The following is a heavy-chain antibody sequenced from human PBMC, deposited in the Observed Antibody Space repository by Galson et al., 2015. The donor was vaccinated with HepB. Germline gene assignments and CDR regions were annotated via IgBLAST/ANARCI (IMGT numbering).Heavy chain of an antibody. Sequence: SVKVSCKASGGTFSSYAISWVRQAPGQGLEWMGGIIPIFGTANYAQKFQGRVTITADESTSTAYMELSSLRSEDTAVYYCARNRVEMATIAGYYYYGMDVWGQGTTVTVSS. CDR2: IIPIFGTA. D-gene: IGHD5-24*01. CDR3: ARNRVEMATIAGYYYYGMDV. CDR1: GGTFSSYA. J-gene: IGHJ6*02. V-gene: IGHV1-69*13.